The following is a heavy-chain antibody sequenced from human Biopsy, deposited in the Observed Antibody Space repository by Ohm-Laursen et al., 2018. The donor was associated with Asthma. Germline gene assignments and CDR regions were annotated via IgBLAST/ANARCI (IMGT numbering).Heavy chain of an antibody. V-gene: IGHV1-3*01. Sequence: ASVKVSCKASGYTFIHFAIHWVRQAPGQRLEWMGWINAGDGNTKYSQKFQGRVTITRDTSASTAYTDLRSLRSEDTAMYYCARTYYDFLTGQVNDAFAMWGQGTMVTVSS. CDR2: INAGDGNT. D-gene: IGHD3-9*01. J-gene: IGHJ3*02. CDR3: ARTYYDFLTGQVNDAFAM. CDR1: GYTFIHFA.